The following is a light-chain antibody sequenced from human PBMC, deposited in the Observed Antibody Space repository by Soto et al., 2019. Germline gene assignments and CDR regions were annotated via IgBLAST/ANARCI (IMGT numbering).Light chain of an antibody. CDR2: EDS. J-gene: IGLJ2*01. V-gene: IGLV2-23*01. CDR3: CSYAGSSSWV. Sequence: QLVLTQPASVSGSPGQSITISCTGTSSDVGSYNLVSWYQHHRGKAPKVIIYEDSKRPSGASNRFSGSKSGNTASLTISGLQAEDEADYYFCSYAGSSSWVFGGGTKLTVL. CDR1: SSDVGSYNL.